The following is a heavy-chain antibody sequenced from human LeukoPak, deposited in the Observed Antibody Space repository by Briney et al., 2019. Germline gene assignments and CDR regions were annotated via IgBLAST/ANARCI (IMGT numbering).Heavy chain of an antibody. Sequence: PGGSLRLSCAASGLTFSSYGMHWVRQAPGKGLEWVSSISSSSSYMFYADSAKGRFTISRDNAKNSLYLQVNSLRAEDTAVYYCVRVVPGTGSLDFWGQGALVTVSS. CDR2: ISSSSSYM. D-gene: IGHD1-1*01. J-gene: IGHJ4*02. V-gene: IGHV3-21*01. CDR1: GLTFSSYG. CDR3: VRVVPGTGSLDF.